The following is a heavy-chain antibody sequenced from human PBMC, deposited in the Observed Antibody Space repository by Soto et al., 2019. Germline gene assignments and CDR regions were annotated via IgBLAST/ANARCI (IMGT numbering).Heavy chain of an antibody. Sequence: EVQLLESGGGSVQPGGSLRLSCAASGFTFSSYAMGWVRQAPGKGLEWVSTVSGGGDNTYYADPVKGRFTISRDNSKNTLDLEMKSLRVEDTAVYYCAKMYYYGSGRAFDIWGQGTMVTVSS. CDR2: VSGGGDNT. CDR3: AKMYYYGSGRAFDI. CDR1: GFTFSSYA. D-gene: IGHD3-10*01. J-gene: IGHJ3*02. V-gene: IGHV3-23*01.